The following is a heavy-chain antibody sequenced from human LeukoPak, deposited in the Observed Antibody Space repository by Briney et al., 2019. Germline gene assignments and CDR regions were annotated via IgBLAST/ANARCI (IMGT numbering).Heavy chain of an antibody. Sequence: ASVKVSCKDSGYTFTSYGISWVRQAPGQGLEWMGWISPYNGNTNYAQKLQGRVTMTTDTSTSTAYMELGSLRSDDTAVYYCARDGVGSSSNYYYYGMDVWGQGTTVTVSS. D-gene: IGHD6-13*01. J-gene: IGHJ6*02. CDR1: GYTFTSYG. V-gene: IGHV1-18*01. CDR3: ARDGVGSSSNYYYYGMDV. CDR2: ISPYNGNT.